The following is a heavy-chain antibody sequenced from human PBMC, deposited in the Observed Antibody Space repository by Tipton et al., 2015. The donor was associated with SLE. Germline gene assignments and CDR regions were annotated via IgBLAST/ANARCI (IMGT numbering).Heavy chain of an antibody. Sequence: QVQLVQSGAEVKQPGASVKVSCKASGYTFTSYDINWVRQATGQGLEWMGWMNPNSGNTGYAQKFQGRVTMTRNTSISTAYMELSSLRSEDTAVYYCARGLLWFGELLNAFDIWGQGTMVTVSS. CDR2: MNPNSGNT. CDR3: ARGLLWFGELLNAFDI. J-gene: IGHJ3*02. V-gene: IGHV1-8*01. D-gene: IGHD3-10*01. CDR1: GYTFTSYD.